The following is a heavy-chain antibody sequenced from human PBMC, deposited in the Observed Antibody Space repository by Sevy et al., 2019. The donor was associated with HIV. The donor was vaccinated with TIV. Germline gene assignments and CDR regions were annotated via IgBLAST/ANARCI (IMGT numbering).Heavy chain of an antibody. CDR3: AKGSDYYESSGIDS. V-gene: IGHV3-23*01. D-gene: IGHD3-22*01. CDR1: GFTFSSYG. CDR2: LSGSGGYT. Sequence: GGSLRLSCAASGFTFSSYGMSWVRQAPGKGLEWVSALSGSGGYTCHADSVKGRFTISRDNSKNTLYLQMNSLRAEDTAVYYCAKGSDYYESSGIDSWGPGTLVTVSS. J-gene: IGHJ4*02.